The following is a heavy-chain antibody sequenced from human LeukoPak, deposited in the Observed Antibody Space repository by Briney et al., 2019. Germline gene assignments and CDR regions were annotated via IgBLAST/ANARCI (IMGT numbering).Heavy chain of an antibody. Sequence: GGSLRLSCAASGFTFSSYSMNWVRQAPGKGLEWVSYISSSSSTIYYADSVKGRFTISRDNAKNSLYLQMNSLRAEDTAVYYCARDQYCSSTSCYYYYYYYMDVWGKGTTVTVSS. D-gene: IGHD2-2*01. J-gene: IGHJ6*03. V-gene: IGHV3-48*04. CDR2: ISSSSSTI. CDR3: ARDQYCSSTSCYYYYYYYMDV. CDR1: GFTFSSYS.